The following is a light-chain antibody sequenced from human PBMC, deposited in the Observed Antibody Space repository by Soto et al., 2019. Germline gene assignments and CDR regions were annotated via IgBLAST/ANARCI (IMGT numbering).Light chain of an antibody. CDR3: SSYTSSSTRV. CDR2: EVS. J-gene: IGLJ1*01. V-gene: IGLV2-14*01. Sequence: QSVLTQPASVSGSPGQSITISCTGTSSDVGGYNYVSWYQQHPGKAPKLMIYEVSNRPSGVSNRFSGSKSRNTASLTISGLQAEDEADYYCSSYTSSSTRVFGTGTKVTVL. CDR1: SSDVGGYNY.